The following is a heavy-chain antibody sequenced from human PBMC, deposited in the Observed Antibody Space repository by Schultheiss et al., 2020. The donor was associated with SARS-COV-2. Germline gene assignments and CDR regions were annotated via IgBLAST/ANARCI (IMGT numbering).Heavy chain of an antibody. CDR3: AATTGYKWFDP. V-gene: IGHV4-34*01. CDR1: GGSISSYY. D-gene: IGHD4-11*01. Sequence: SETLSLTCTVSGGSISSYYWSWIRQPPGKGLEWIGEINHSGSTNYNPSLKSRVTISVDTSKNQFSLKLSSVTAADTAVYYCAATTGYKWFDPWGQGTLVTVSS. CDR2: INHSGST. J-gene: IGHJ5*02.